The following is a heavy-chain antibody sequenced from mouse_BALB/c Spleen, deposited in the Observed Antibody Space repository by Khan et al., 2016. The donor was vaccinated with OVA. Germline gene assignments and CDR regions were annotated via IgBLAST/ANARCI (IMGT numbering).Heavy chain of an antibody. CDR3: ARDGSRYNYAMDY. V-gene: IGHV3-2*02. CDR1: GYSITSYYA. D-gene: IGHD2-3*01. CDR2: ISSSGST. Sequence: EVKLEESGPGLVKPSQSLSLTCTVTGYSITSYYAWNWIRQFPGNKLEWMGYISSSGSTNYNSALKSRISITRDTSKNQFFLQLNTVTTEDTATYYCARDGSRYNYAMDYWGQGTSVTVSS. J-gene: IGHJ4*01.